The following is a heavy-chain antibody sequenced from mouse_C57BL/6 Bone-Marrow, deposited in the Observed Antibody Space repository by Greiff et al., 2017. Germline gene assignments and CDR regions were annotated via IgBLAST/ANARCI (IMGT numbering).Heavy chain of an antibody. J-gene: IGHJ2*01. V-gene: IGHV3-6*01. Sequence: DVKLQESGPGLVKPSQSLSLTCSVTGYSITSGYYWNWLRQFPGNKLEWMGYISYAGSNNYNPPLKNRISITRDTSKNQFFLKLKSVTTEDTATYYCAREDSPWGQGTTLTVSS. CDR1: GYSITSGYY. CDR3: AREDSP. CDR2: ISYAGSN.